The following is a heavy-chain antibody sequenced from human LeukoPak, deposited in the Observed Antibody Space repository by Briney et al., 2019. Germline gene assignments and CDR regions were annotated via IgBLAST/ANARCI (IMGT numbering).Heavy chain of an antibody. CDR2: IYYSGST. CDR1: GGSISSSSYY. V-gene: IGHV4-39*01. D-gene: IGHD6-13*01. J-gene: IGHJ5*02. CDR3: ARGHIWQQQATGFDP. Sequence: SETLSLTCTVSGGSISSSSYYWGWIRQPPGKGLEWIGSIYYSGSTYYNPSLKSRVTISVDTSKNQFSLKLSSVTAADTAVYYCARGHIWQQQATGFDPWGQGTLVTVSS.